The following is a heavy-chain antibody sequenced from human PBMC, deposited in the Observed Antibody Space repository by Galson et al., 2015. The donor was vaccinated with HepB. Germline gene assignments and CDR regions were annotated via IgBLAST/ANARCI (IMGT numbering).Heavy chain of an antibody. Sequence: ETLSLTCTVSGGSISSSSYYWGWIRQPPGKGLEWIGSIYYSGSTYYNPSLKSRVTISVDTSKNQFSLKLSSVTAADTAVYYCARDGVLADSTTGYFDLWGRGTLVTVSS. CDR3: ARDGVLADSTTGYFDL. J-gene: IGHJ2*01. CDR1: GGSISSSSYY. D-gene: IGHD2-8*01. V-gene: IGHV4-39*07. CDR2: IYYSGST.